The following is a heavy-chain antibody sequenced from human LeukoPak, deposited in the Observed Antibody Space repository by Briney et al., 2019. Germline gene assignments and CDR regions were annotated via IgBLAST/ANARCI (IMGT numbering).Heavy chain of an antibody. CDR2: VIPIFGTA. D-gene: IGHD1-26*01. J-gene: IGHJ4*02. CDR3: ARIIGVSARYSGSYFYFDY. Sequence: SVKVSCKASGGTFSSYAISWVRQAPGQGLEWMGGVIPIFGTANYAQKFQGRVTITADESTSTAYMELSSLRSEDTAVYYCARIIGVSARYSGSYFYFDYWGQGTLVTVSS. V-gene: IGHV1-69*13. CDR1: GGTFSSYA.